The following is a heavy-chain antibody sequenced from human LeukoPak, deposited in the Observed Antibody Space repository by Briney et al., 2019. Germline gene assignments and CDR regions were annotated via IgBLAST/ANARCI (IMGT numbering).Heavy chain of an antibody. V-gene: IGHV1-24*01. J-gene: IGHJ4*02. CDR2: LDPEDGET. D-gene: IGHD6-19*01. Sequence: ASVKVSCKVSGYTLTELSMHWVRQAPGKGLEWMGGLDPEDGETIYAQRFQGRVTMTEDTSTDTAYMELSSLRSEDTAVYYCATSSGWYFRIFDYWGQGTLVTVSS. CDR3: ATSSGWYFRIFDY. CDR1: GYTLTELS.